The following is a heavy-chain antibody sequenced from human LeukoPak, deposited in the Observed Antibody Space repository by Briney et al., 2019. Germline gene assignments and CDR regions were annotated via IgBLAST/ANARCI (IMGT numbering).Heavy chain of an antibody. V-gene: IGHV4-59*01. CDR1: GGSMNNYH. CDR3: TRRNDFDV. J-gene: IGHJ3*01. Sequence: SETLSLTCTVSGGSMNNYHWGWIRQPPAKGLEWIGSIFSNGNTYDNPSLKSRVTISIDMAGNQFSLQLRSVTAADTAVYYCTRRNDFDVWGRGTMVTVSS. CDR2: IFSNGNT.